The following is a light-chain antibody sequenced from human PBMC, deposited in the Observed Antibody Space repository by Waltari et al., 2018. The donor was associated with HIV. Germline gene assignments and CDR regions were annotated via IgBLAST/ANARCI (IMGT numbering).Light chain of an antibody. CDR3: QSADSSGSYV. CDR2: KDN. J-gene: IGLJ1*01. V-gene: IGLV3-25*03. Sequence: SYELTPPPSVSVSPGQTARITCSGDALPKLNAYWYQQKPGQAPVLVIYKDNERPSGIPERFSGSSSGTTVTLTISGVQAEDEADYYCQSADSSGSYVLGTGTKVTVL. CDR1: ALPKLN.